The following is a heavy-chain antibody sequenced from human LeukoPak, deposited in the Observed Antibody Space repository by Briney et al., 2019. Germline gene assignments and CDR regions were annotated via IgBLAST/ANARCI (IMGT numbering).Heavy chain of an antibody. CDR2: IRYDGSNK. J-gene: IGHJ4*02. D-gene: IGHD3-10*01. Sequence: GGSLRLSCAASGFTFSSYGMHWVRQAPGMGLEWVAFIRYDGSNKYYADSMKGRFTFSRDNSKNTLYLQMNSLRAEDTAVYYCAKSVTTMVRGYFDYWGQGTLVTVSS. CDR3: AKSVTTMVRGYFDY. V-gene: IGHV3-30*02. CDR1: GFTFSSYG.